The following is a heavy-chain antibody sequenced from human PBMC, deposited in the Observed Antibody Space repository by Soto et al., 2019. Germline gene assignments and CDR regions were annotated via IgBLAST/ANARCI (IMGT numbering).Heavy chain of an antibody. V-gene: IGHV1-69*13. CDR3: ARGDATKIVVTTYYAMDV. CDR2: IIPVFGTA. D-gene: IGHD3-9*01. Sequence: SVKVSCKASGYTFTSYAMHWVRQAPGQGLEWMGGIIPVFGTANYAQKFQGRVTIAADESTSIVYMDVTSLKSEDTAVYYCARGDATKIVVTTYYAMDVWGQGTTVTVSS. J-gene: IGHJ6*02. CDR1: GYTFTSYA.